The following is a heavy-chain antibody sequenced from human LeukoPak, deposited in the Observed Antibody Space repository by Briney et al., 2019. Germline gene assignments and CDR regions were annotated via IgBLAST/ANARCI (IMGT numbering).Heavy chain of an antibody. V-gene: IGHV3-49*04. D-gene: IGHD6-19*01. J-gene: IGHJ4*02. Sequence: GRSLRLSCTASGLTFGDNAMTWVRQAPGRGLEWVGFIRSKTYGETTEYAPSVKGRFTISRDGSKSIAYLQMNSLKSEDTAVYYCTRGIAKTGMNCWGQGTLVTVSA. CDR3: TRGIAKTGMNC. CDR2: IRSKTYGETT. CDR1: GLTFGDNA.